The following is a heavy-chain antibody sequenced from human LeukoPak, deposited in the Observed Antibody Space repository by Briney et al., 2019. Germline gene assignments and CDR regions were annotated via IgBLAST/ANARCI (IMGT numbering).Heavy chain of an antibody. V-gene: IGHV3-30*18. CDR1: GFTFSSYG. CDR3: AKDHPYSSSWYNYFDY. J-gene: IGHJ4*02. Sequence: GSLRLSCAASGFTFSSYGMHWVRQAPGKGLEWVAVISYDGSNKYYADSVKGRFTISRDNSKNTLYLQMNSLRAEDTAVYYCAKDHPYSSSWYNYFDYWGQGTLVTVS. CDR2: ISYDGSNK. D-gene: IGHD6-13*01.